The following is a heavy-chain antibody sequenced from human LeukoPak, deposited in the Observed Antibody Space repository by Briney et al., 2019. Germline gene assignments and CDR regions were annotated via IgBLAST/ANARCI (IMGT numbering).Heavy chain of an antibody. CDR2: IIPVFDTA. D-gene: IGHD3-3*01. Sequence: ASVKVSCKASGGTFSSYAISWVRQAPGQGLEWMGGIIPVFDTANYAQRFQGRITITADKSTNTAYMELNSLRSEDTAVYSCAKLYGTIFGVGNWFDPWGQGTLVTVSS. CDR1: GGTFSSYA. CDR3: AKLYGTIFGVGNWFDP. V-gene: IGHV1-69*06. J-gene: IGHJ5*02.